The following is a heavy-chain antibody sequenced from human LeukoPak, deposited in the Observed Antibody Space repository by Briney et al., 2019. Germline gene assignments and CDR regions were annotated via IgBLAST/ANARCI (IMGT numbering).Heavy chain of an antibody. V-gene: IGHV1-18*01. Sequence: GASVKVSCKASGYTFTSYGISWVRQAPGQGLEWMGWISAYNGNTNYAQKLQGRVTMTTDTSTSTAYMELRSLRSDDTAVYYCAREGVGATTAYYYYGMDVWGQGTTVTVSS. D-gene: IGHD1-26*01. J-gene: IGHJ6*02. CDR3: AREGVGATTAYYYYGMDV. CDR1: GYTFTSYG. CDR2: ISAYNGNT.